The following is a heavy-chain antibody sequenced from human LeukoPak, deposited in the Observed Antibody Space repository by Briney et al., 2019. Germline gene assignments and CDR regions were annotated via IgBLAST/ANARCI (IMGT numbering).Heavy chain of an antibody. CDR2: ISYDGSNK. V-gene: IGHV3-30-3*01. D-gene: IGHD1-1*01. Sequence: GRSLRLSCAASGFTFSNYIIHWVRRAPGKGLEWVAVISYDGSNKYYADSMKGRFTISRDNSKNTLSLQMNSLRAEDTAVYHCARDLTGTGDYWGQGTLVTVSS. CDR3: ARDLTGTGDY. J-gene: IGHJ4*02. CDR1: GFTFSNYI.